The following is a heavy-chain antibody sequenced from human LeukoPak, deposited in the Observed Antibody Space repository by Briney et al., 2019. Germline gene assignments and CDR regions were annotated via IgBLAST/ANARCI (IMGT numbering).Heavy chain of an antibody. CDR2: FDPEDGET. CDR1: GYTLTELS. V-gene: IGHV1-24*01. J-gene: IGHJ5*02. Sequence: ASVKVSCKVSGYTLTELSMHWVRQAPGKGLEWMGGFDPEDGETIYAQKFQGRVTMTEDTSTDTAYMEPSSLRSEDTAVYYCAKTSGYSSGWYNWFDPWGQGTLVTVSS. CDR3: AKTSGYSSGWYNWFDP. D-gene: IGHD6-19*01.